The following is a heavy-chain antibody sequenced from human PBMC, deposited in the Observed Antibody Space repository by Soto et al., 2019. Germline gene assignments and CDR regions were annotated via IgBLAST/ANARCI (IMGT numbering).Heavy chain of an antibody. CDR2: IWYDGSNK. CDR3: ARADSSSGYYYASDY. D-gene: IGHD3-22*01. Sequence: QVQLVESGGGVVQPGRSLRLSCAASGFTFSSYGMHWVRQAPGKGLEWVAVIWYDGSNKHYADSVKGRFTISRDNSKNTLYLQMNSLRAEDTAVYYCARADSSSGYYYASDYWGQGTLVTVSS. V-gene: IGHV3-33*01. J-gene: IGHJ4*02. CDR1: GFTFSSYG.